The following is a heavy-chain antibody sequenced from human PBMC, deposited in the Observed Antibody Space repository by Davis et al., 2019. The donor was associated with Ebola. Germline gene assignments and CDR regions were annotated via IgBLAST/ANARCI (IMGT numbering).Heavy chain of an antibody. CDR1: GFTFDDYA. CDR2: ISWNSGSI. Sequence: SLKISCAASGFTFDDYAMYWVRQAPGKGLEWVSGISWNSGSIGYADSVKGRFTISRDNAKNSLYLQMNSLRAEDTAVYYCASLYDFWSGRYDYWGQGTLVTVSS. CDR3: ASLYDFWSGRYDY. V-gene: IGHV3-9*01. D-gene: IGHD3-3*01. J-gene: IGHJ4*02.